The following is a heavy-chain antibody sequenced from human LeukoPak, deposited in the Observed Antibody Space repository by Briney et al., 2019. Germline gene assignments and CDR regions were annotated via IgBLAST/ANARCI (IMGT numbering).Heavy chain of an antibody. Sequence: PGGSLRVSCAASGGAYDDDGLSWVLHAPGKALQGVSGINWGGSSTGYADSVKGRFTISRDNTKNTQYLQMNSLRAEDTALYYCARVTYYDSLYYFDHWGQGTLVTVSS. D-gene: IGHD5-12*01. CDR1: GGAYDDDG. CDR3: ARVTYYDSLYYFDH. CDR2: INWGGSST. J-gene: IGHJ4*02. V-gene: IGHV3-20*04.